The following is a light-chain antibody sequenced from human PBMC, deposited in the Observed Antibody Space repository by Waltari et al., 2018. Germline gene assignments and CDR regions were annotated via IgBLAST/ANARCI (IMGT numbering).Light chain of an antibody. J-gene: IGLJ2*01. CDR2: DVS. Sequence: QSAMTQAASVSGSPAQSHTISCNSSSSSVGGYVYVSCYQQHPGKAPKLIIYDVSNRPSGVSNRFSGSKSGNTASLTISGLQAEDEADYYCSSYISSSTLELFGGGTSLTVL. CDR1: SSSVGGYVY. CDR3: SSYISSSTLEL. V-gene: IGLV2-14*03.